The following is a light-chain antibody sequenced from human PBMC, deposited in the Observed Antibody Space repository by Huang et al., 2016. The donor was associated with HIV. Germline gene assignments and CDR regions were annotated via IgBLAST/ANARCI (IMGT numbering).Light chain of an antibody. J-gene: IGKJ2*01. CDR2: SAS. CDR3: QQSNSPPYT. Sequence: DIQLTQSPSSLSASVGDRVTIPCRASQSINVFLNWYQQKPGKAPKLLIYSASRVESGVPSRFSGSGSGTDFSLTINNLQPEDSATYYCQQSNSPPYTFGQGTKVEIK. CDR1: QSINVF. V-gene: IGKV1-39*01.